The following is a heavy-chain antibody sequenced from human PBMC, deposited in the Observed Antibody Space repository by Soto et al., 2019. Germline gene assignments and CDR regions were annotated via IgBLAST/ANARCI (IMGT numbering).Heavy chain of an antibody. J-gene: IGHJ3*02. CDR3: ARFRGDECDI. Sequence: EVQLVESGGGLVQPGGSLRLSCAVSGFTFSNYWMHWVRQAPGKGLVWVSSISPDGTIPDYTDSVKGRRAISRDNAKSTLFLQINSRTPEDTAVYYCARFRGDECDIVGQGTMVTVSS. V-gene: IGHV3-74*01. CDR1: GFTFSNYW. D-gene: IGHD3-16*01. CDR2: ISPDGTIP.